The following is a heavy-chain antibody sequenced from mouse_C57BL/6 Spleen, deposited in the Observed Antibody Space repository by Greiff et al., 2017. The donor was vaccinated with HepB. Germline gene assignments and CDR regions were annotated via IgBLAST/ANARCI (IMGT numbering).Heavy chain of an antibody. CDR1: GYTFTSYG. Sequence: VKLQQSGAELARPGASVKLSCKASGYTFTSYGISWVKQRTGQGLEWIGEIYPRSGNTYYNEKFKGKATLTADKSSSTAYMELRSLTSEDSAVYFCAREDDSGYRFAYWGQGTLVTVSA. V-gene: IGHV1-81*01. D-gene: IGHD3-2*02. J-gene: IGHJ3*01. CDR2: IYPRSGNT. CDR3: AREDDSGYRFAY.